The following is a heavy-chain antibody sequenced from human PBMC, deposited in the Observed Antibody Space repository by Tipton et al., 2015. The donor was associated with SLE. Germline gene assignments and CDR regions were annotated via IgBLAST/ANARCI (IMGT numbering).Heavy chain of an antibody. CDR1: GFTFSSYT. CDR2: ISSSSNYI. V-gene: IGHV3-21*01. CDR3: ARHRRPGGNWSIVGATTEAFDY. D-gene: IGHD1-26*01. J-gene: IGHJ4*02. Sequence: SLRLSCAASGFTFSSYTMNWVRQAPGKGLEWVSSISSSSNYIYYADSVKGRFTISRDNAKNSLYLQMNSLRGEDTAMYYCARHRRPGGNWSIVGATTEAFDYWGQGTLVTVSS.